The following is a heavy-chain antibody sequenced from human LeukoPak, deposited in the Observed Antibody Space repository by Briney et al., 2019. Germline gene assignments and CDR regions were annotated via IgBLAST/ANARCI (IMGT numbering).Heavy chain of an antibody. Sequence: GGSLRLSCAASGFTFSSYAMHWVRQAPGKGLEWVAVIWYDGSNKYYADSVEGRFSISRDNSNNTLYLQMNSLRAEDAAVYYCARDLVNYFDYWGQGTPVTVSS. V-gene: IGHV3-33*01. CDR1: GFTFSSYA. CDR2: IWYDGSNK. CDR3: ARDLVNYFDY. J-gene: IGHJ4*02. D-gene: IGHD2/OR15-2a*01.